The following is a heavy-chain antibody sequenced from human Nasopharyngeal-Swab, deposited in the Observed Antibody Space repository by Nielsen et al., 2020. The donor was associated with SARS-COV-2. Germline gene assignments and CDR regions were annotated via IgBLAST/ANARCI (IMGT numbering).Heavy chain of an antibody. V-gene: IGHV4-34*01. CDR2: INHSGST. J-gene: IGHJ4*02. CDR3: ARRRGSGKRVDTTGYSSGWYAPRAAFDY. Sequence: WIRQPPGKGLEWIGEINHSGSTNYNPSLKSRVTISVDTSKNQFSLKLSSVTAADTAVHYCARRRGSGKRVDTTGYSSGWYAPRAAFDYWGQGTLVTVSS. D-gene: IGHD6-19*01.